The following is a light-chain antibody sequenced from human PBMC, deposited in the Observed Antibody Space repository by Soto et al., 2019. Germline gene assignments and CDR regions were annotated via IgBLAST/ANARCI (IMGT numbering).Light chain of an antibody. V-gene: IGKV3-15*01. CDR3: QRYNNLWT. J-gene: IGKJ1*01. CDR1: QSVRTN. CDR2: GAS. Sequence: EIVMTQSPATLSVSPGERATLSCRASQSVRTNLAWYQQKPCQALRPLIYGASTRATGFPARFSGGASGTEFTLTLSSLQAEDFAVYYCQRYNNLWTFGHGTKVEIK.